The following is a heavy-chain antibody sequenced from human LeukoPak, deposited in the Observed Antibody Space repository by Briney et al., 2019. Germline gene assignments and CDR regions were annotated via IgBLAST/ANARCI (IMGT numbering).Heavy chain of an antibody. Sequence: GRSLRLSCTASGFTFDDYAMHWVRQAPGKGLEWVSGISWSSGSLGYADSVKGRFIISRDNAKNCLYLQMNSLRAEDTAVYYCARESALLQSDAFDIWGQGTMVTVSS. V-gene: IGHV3-9*01. J-gene: IGHJ3*02. CDR2: ISWSSGSL. CDR3: ARESALLQSDAFDI. D-gene: IGHD3-3*01. CDR1: GFTFDDYA.